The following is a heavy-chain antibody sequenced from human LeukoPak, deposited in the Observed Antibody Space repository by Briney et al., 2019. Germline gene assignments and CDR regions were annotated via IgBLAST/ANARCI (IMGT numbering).Heavy chain of an antibody. CDR3: ATGGYSRHYYYGMDV. D-gene: IGHD5-18*01. J-gene: IGHJ6*02. V-gene: IGHV1-24*01. Sequence: GASVKVSCKVSGYTLTELSMHWVRQAPGKGLEWMGGFDPEDGETIYAQRFQGRVTMTEDTSTDTAYMELSSLRSEDTAVYYCATGGYSRHYYYGMDVWGQGTTVTVSS. CDR1: GYTLTELS. CDR2: FDPEDGET.